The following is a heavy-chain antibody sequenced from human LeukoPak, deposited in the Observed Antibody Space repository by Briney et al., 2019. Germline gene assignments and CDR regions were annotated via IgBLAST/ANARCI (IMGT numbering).Heavy chain of an antibody. CDR2: IHESGNT. CDR3: ARHSDRWRFSMDV. Sequence: PSETLSLTCTVSGGSISFYWSWFRQPPGKGLEWIGQIHESGNTEYNPSLKGRVTILRDTSENQFSLQLTSVTAADTALYYCARHSDRWRFSMDVWGQGTTVTVSS. CDR1: GGSISFY. D-gene: IGHD1-26*01. V-gene: IGHV4-59*08. J-gene: IGHJ6*02.